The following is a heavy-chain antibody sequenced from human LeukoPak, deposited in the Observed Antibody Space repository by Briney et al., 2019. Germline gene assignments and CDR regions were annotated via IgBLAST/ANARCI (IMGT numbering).Heavy chain of an antibody. D-gene: IGHD2/OR15-2a*01. CDR1: GFTFTNHW. J-gene: IGHJ5*02. V-gene: IGHV3-7*01. CDR2: INQDGSEK. Sequence: GGSRRLSCAASGFTFTNHWMIWVRQAPGKGLEWVANINQDGSEKFYVDSVKGRFTISRDNAKNSLYLQMNSLRVDDTAVYYCAEGTTAWGQGTLVTVSS. CDR3: AEGTTA.